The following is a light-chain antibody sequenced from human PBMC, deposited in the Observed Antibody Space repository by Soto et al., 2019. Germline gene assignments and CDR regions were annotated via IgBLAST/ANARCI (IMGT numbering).Light chain of an antibody. CDR3: QQYYSTPYT. J-gene: IGKJ2*01. V-gene: IGKV4-1*01. CDR2: WAS. CDR1: QSVLYSSNNKNY. Sequence: DILMTQSPDSLAVSLGERSTINCKSSQSVLYSSNNKNYLAWYQQKPGQPPKLRIYWASTRESGVPDRFSGSGSGTDFTLTISRMQAEDVAVYYCQQYYSTPYTFGQGTKLEIK.